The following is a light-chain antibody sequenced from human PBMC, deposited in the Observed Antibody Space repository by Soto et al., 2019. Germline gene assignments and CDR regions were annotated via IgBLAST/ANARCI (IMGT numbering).Light chain of an antibody. CDR3: QQYELSDS. Sequence: IQMTQSPSIVSASVGDRVAITCRASQNLGKWLAWYQLKAGKAPKLLVFDASSLHDGVPSRFSGTGSGTEYTLTINGLEPDDFVTYYCQQYELSDSFGPGTTVDIK. V-gene: IGKV1-5*01. CDR2: DAS. J-gene: IGKJ2*01. CDR1: QNLGKW.